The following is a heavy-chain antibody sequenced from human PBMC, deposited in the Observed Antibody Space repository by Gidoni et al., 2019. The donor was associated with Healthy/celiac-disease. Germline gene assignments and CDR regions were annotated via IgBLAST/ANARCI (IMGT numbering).Heavy chain of an antibody. Sequence: QVQLQESGPGLVKPSETLSLTCTVSGGSISSYYWSWIRQPPGKGLEWIGYIYYSGSTNYNPSLKSRVTISVDTSKNQFSLKLSSVTAADTAVYYWARVGRDGYNFWGQGTLVTVSS. CDR3: ARVGRDGYNF. CDR1: GGSISSYY. CDR2: IYYSGST. D-gene: IGHD5-12*01. J-gene: IGHJ4*02. V-gene: IGHV4-59*01.